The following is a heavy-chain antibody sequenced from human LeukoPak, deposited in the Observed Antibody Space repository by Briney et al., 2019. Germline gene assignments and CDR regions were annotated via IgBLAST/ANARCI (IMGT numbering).Heavy chain of an antibody. Sequence: GESLKISCTGSGFRFTTYWSGWVRQMPVKGLEWMRIINPGDSDTRYSPSFQGQVTISADKSISTAYLLWSSLKASDTAMYYCARHPITRYYDSSGYSAAGPDYWGQGTLVTVTS. D-gene: IGHD3-22*01. J-gene: IGHJ4*02. CDR2: INPGDSDT. V-gene: IGHV5-51*01. CDR3: ARHPITRYYDSSGYSAAGPDY. CDR1: GFRFTTYW.